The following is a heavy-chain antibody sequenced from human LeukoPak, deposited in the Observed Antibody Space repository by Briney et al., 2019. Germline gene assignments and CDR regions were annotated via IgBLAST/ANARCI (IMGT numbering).Heavy chain of an antibody. CDR1: GYTFTGYY. Sequence: ASVKVSCKASGYTFTGYYMHWVRQAPGQGLEWMGWINPNSGGTNYAQKFQGRVTMTRDTSISTAYMELSRLRSDDTAVYYCARVPSGYSSSWYSFFDPWGQGTLVTVSP. CDR3: ARVPSGYSSSWYSFFDP. D-gene: IGHD6-13*01. V-gene: IGHV1-2*02. J-gene: IGHJ5*02. CDR2: INPNSGGT.